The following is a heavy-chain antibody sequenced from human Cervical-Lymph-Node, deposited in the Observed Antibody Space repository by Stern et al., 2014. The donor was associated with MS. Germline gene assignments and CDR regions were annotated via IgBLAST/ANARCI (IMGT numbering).Heavy chain of an antibody. D-gene: IGHD2-15*01. CDR3: ARTVCSGGSCYTVPFDH. J-gene: IGHJ4*02. Sequence: VQLVESGAEVKKPGESLKISCKGSGYSFSSHWIGWGRQMPGKGLEWMGIIYPDDSDTRYSPSFKGQVTISADKSISTAFLQWSSLKASDSAMYYCARTVCSGGSCYTVPFDHWGQGTLVTVSS. CDR2: IYPDDSDT. V-gene: IGHV5-51*01. CDR1: GYSFSSHW.